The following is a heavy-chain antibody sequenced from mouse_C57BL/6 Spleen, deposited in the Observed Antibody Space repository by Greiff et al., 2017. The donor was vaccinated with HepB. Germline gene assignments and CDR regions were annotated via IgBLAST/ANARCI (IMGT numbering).Heavy chain of an antibody. CDR1: GYAFSSSW. V-gene: IGHV1-82*01. D-gene: IGHD3-3*01. CDR3: ERRGTALFDY. CDR2: IYPGDGDT. J-gene: IGHJ2*01. Sequence: VQLVESGPELVKPGASVKISCKASGYAFSSSWMNWVKQRPGKGLEWIGRIYPGDGDTNYNGKFKGKATLTADKSSSTAYMQLSSLTSEDSAVYFCERRGTALFDYWGQGTTLTVSS.